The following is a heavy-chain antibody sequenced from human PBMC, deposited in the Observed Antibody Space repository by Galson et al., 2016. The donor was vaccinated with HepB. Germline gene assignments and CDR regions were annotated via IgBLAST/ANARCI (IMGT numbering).Heavy chain of an antibody. Sequence: TLSLTCTVSGGSISSGGYYWTWIRQPAGKGLEWIERLHTSGSTNYNPSLKSRVTISIDKSKNQFSLRLSSVTAADTAVYYCAFSGTSGNWFDPWGQGTLVTVSS. V-gene: IGHV4-61*02. CDR2: LHTSGST. CDR3: AFSGTSGNWFDP. J-gene: IGHJ5*02. CDR1: GGSISSGGYY. D-gene: IGHD1-26*01.